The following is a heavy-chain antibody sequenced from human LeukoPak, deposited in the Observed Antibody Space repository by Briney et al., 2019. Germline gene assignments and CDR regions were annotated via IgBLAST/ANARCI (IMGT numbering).Heavy chain of an antibody. V-gene: IGHV4-4*07. CDR2: IYTSGST. Sequence: SETLSLTCTVSGGSISGYYWSWIRQPAGKGLEWIGRIYTSGSTNYNPSLKSRVTISVDTSKNQFSLKLSSVTAADTAVYYCARASGSYPAYYFDYWGQGTLVTVSS. CDR3: ARASGSYPAYYFDY. J-gene: IGHJ4*02. CDR1: GGSISGYY. D-gene: IGHD1-26*01.